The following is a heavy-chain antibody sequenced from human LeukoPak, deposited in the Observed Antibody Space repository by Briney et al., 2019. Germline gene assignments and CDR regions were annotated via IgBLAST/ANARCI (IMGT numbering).Heavy chain of an antibody. D-gene: IGHD6-6*01. J-gene: IGHJ5*02. V-gene: IGHV3-23*01. CDR1: GFTFSSYG. CDR3: AKDLGQLALNWFDP. CDR2: ISGSGGST. Sequence: GGSLRLSCAASGFTFSSYGMHWVRQAPGKGLEWVSAISGSGGSTYYADSVKGRFTISRDNSKNTLYLQMNSLRAEDTAVYYCAKDLGQLALNWFDPWGQGTLVTVSS.